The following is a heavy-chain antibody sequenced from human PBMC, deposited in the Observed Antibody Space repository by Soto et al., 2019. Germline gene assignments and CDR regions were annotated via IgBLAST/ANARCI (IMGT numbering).Heavy chain of an antibody. CDR3: AGGGVRGVITRTRDYYGMDV. Sequence: GESLKISCKASGYSFISFWIGWVRQMPGKVLEWMGIIYPGDSDTRYSPSFQGQVTISADKSISTAYLQWSSLKASDTAMYYCAGGGVRGVITRTRDYYGMDVWGQGTTVTVSS. CDR1: GYSFISFW. J-gene: IGHJ6*02. CDR2: IYPGDSDT. V-gene: IGHV5-51*01. D-gene: IGHD3-10*01.